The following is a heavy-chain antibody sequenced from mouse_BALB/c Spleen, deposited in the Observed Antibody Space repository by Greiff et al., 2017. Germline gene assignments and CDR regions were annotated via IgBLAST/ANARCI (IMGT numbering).Heavy chain of an antibody. CDR1: GFTFSSFG. V-gene: IGHV5-17*02. Sequence: EVKVVESGGGLVQPGGSRKLSCAASGFTFSSFGMHWVRQAPEKGLAWVAYISSGSSTIYYADKVKGRFTISRDNPKNTLFLQMTSLRSEETAMYYCARRTASYAMDYWGQGTSVTGAS. CDR3: ARRTASYAMDY. J-gene: IGHJ4*01. CDR2: ISSGSSTI. D-gene: IGHD3-3*01.